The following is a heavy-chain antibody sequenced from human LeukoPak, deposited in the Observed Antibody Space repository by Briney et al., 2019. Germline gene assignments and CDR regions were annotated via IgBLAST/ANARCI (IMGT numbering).Heavy chain of an antibody. Sequence: SETLPLTCTVSGGSISSSSYYWGWIRQPPGKGLEWIGSIYYSGSTYYNPSLKSRVTISVDTSKNQFSLKLSSVTAADTAVYYCARRLAVSGYDWGQGTLVTVSS. CDR1: GGSISSSSYY. CDR3: ARRLAVSGYD. D-gene: IGHD3-3*01. CDR2: IYYSGST. V-gene: IGHV4-39*01. J-gene: IGHJ4*02.